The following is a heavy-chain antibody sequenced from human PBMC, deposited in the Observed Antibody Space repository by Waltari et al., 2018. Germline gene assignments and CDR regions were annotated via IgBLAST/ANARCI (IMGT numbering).Heavy chain of an antibody. Sequence: QVQLVQSGAEVKQPGASVKVSCKASGYTFNAYALSWVRQAPGQGLEWMGWVSAYNGETIYAQKFQGRVTMTEDTSTDTAYMELSSLRSEDTAVYYCAGLLLSRWFDPWGQGTLVTVSS. J-gene: IGHJ5*02. D-gene: IGHD3-22*01. CDR1: GYTFNAYA. CDR3: AGLLLSRWFDP. V-gene: IGHV1-18*01. CDR2: VSAYNGET.